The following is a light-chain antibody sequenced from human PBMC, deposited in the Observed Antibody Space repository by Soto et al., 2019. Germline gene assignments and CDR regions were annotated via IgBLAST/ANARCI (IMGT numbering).Light chain of an antibody. CDR3: QQYNDWPPWT. CDR2: GAS. CDR1: QGVSSN. V-gene: IGKV3-15*01. J-gene: IGKJ1*01. Sequence: EILMTQSPATLSVYPGERATLSCRASQGVSSNLAWYQQKPGQAPRLLIYGASTRSTGIPARFSGSGSGTEFTLAISSLQSEDFAVYYCQQYNDWPPWTFGQGTKVEI.